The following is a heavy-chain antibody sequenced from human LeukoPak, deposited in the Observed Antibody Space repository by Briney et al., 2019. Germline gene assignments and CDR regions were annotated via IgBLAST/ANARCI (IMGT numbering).Heavy chain of an antibody. CDR3: ARLRGESNYYHYGMDV. D-gene: IGHD3-16*01. J-gene: IGHJ6*02. CDR2: IYYSGST. V-gene: IGHV4-39*01. CDR1: GGSISSSIYY. Sequence: PSETLSLTCTVSGGSISSSIYYWGWIRQPPGKGLEWIGSIYYSGSTYYNPSLKSRVTISVGTSKNQFSLRLSSVTAADTAVYYCARLRGESNYYHYGMDVWGQGTTVTVSS.